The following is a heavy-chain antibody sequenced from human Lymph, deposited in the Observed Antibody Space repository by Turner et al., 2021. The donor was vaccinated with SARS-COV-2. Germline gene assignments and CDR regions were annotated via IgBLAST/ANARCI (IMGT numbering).Heavy chain of an antibody. CDR3: ARDVTGPLGY. J-gene: IGHJ4*02. CDR1: GVTFSSYA. V-gene: IGHV1-69*10. D-gene: IGHD1-20*01. Sequence: QVQLVQSGTEVKKTGFSVTVSCKASGVTFSSYAITWVRQAPGQGLEWMGGIIPMLDIANDAQKFQGRVTITADKSTSTAYMELSSLRSEDTAVYYCARDVTGPLGYWGQGTLVTVSS. CDR2: IIPMLDIA.